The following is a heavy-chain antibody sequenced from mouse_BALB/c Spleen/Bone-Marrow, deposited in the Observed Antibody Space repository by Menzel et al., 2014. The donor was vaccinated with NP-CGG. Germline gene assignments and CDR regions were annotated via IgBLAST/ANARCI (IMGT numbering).Heavy chain of an antibody. Sequence: AQLQESGPGLVAPSQSLSITCTVSGFSLTSYGVHWVRQPPGKGLEWLGVIWAGGSTNYNSALMSRLSISKDNSRSQVFLKMNSLQTDDTAMYYCARDYYGSSYFDYWGQGTTLTVSS. CDR1: GFSLTSYG. CDR2: IWAGGST. D-gene: IGHD1-1*01. V-gene: IGHV2-9*02. J-gene: IGHJ2*01. CDR3: ARDYYGSSYFDY.